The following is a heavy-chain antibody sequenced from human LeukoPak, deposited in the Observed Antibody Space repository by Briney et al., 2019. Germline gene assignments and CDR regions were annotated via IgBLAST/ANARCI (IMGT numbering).Heavy chain of an antibody. CDR1: GFTFSSYA. V-gene: IGHV3-7*03. Sequence: PGGSLRLSCAASGFTFSSYAMHWVRQAPGKGLEWVALINPDGTERYYVDSVKGRFTISRDNAKNSLDLQMDSLRAEDTAMYSCARDLAAVPGPRMDVWGQGTTVTVSS. CDR2: INPDGTER. D-gene: IGHD6-19*01. CDR3: ARDLAAVPGPRMDV. J-gene: IGHJ6*02.